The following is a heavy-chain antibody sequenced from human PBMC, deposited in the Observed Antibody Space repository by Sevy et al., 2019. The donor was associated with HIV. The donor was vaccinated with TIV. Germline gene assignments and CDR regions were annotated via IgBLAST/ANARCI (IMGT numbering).Heavy chain of an antibody. CDR3: ARVRYTSSVYFFDY. Sequence: GGSLRLSCAASGFTFSSYNMNWVRQAPGKGLEWVSSISGSSNYIYYAESVKGRFIISRDNAKNTLYLQMNSLRAEDTAVYYCARVRYTSSVYFFDYWGQGTLVTVSS. CDR2: ISGSSNYI. CDR1: GFTFSSYN. J-gene: IGHJ4*02. D-gene: IGHD6-13*01. V-gene: IGHV3-21*06.